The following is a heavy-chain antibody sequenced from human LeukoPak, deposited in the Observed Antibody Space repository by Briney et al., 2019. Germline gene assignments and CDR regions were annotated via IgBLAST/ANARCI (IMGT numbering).Heavy chain of an antibody. Sequence: ASVKVSCKASGYTFTGYYMHWVRQAPGQGLEWMGWINPNSGGTNYAQKFQGRVTMTRDTSISTAYMELSRLRSDDTAVYYCARDGDSSGYYGGHFDYWGQGTLVTVSS. CDR1: GYTFTGYY. D-gene: IGHD3-22*01. V-gene: IGHV1-2*02. CDR2: INPNSGGT. J-gene: IGHJ4*02. CDR3: ARDGDSSGYYGGHFDY.